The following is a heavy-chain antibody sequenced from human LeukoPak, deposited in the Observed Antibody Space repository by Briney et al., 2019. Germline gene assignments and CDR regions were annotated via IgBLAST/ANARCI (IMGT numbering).Heavy chain of an antibody. V-gene: IGHV4-34*01. CDR1: GGSFSGYY. D-gene: IGHD3-16*01. Sequence: PSETLSLTCAVYGGSFSGYYWSWIRQPPGKGLEWIGEINHSGSTNYNPSLKSRVTISVDTSKNQFSLKLSSVTAADTAVYYCARLSPDSGEFDYWGQGTLVIVSS. CDR3: ARLSPDSGEFDY. CDR2: INHSGST. J-gene: IGHJ4*02.